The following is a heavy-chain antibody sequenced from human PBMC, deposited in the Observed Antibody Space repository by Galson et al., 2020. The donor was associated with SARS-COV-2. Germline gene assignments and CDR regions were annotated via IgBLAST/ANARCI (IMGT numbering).Heavy chain of an antibody. J-gene: IGHJ6*03. CDR1: GFTFSSYA. CDR2: ISGSGGST. Sequence: GESLKISCAASGFTFSSYAMSWVRQAPGKGLEWVSAISGSGGSTYYADSVKGRFTISRDNSKNTLYLQMNSLRAEDTAVYYCARLTPYMDVWGKGTTVTVSS. V-gene: IGHV3-23*01. CDR3: ARLTPYMDV.